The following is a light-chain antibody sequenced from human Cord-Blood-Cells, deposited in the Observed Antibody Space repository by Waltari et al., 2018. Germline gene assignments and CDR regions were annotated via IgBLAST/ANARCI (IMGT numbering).Light chain of an antibody. J-gene: IGLJ2*01. CDR2: EGS. CDR1: SSAVGSYNL. CDR3: CSYAGSSTL. V-gene: IGLV2-23*01. Sequence: QSALTQPASVSGSPGQSITISCTGTSSAVGSYNLVPWYQQHPGKAPKLMIYEGSKRPSGVSNRFSGSKSGNTASLTISGLQAEDEADYYCCSYAGSSTLFGGGTKLTVL.